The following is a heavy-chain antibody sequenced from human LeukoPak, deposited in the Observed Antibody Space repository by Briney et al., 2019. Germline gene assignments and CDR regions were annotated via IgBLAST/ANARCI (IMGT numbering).Heavy chain of an antibody. CDR3: AREVGASGYDYPTQLYYYYYYMDV. Sequence: ASVKVSCKASGYTFTSYYMHWVRQAPGQGLEWMGIINPSGGSTSYAQKFQGRVTMTRDTSTSTVYMELSSLRSEDTAVYYCAREVGASGYDYPTQLYYYYYYMDVWGKGTTVTVSS. CDR2: INPSGGST. D-gene: IGHD5-12*01. CDR1: GYTFTSYY. J-gene: IGHJ6*03. V-gene: IGHV1-46*01.